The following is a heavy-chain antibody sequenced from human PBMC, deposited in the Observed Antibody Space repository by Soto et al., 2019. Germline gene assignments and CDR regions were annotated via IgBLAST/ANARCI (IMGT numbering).Heavy chain of an antibody. CDR2: IDPSDSYT. J-gene: IGHJ5*02. CDR3: ARHLELRGWFDP. CDR1: GYIFTSYW. Sequence: GESLKISCNGSGYIFTSYWISWVRQMPGKGLEWMGRIDPSDSYTNYSPSFQGHVTISADKSISTAYLQWSSLKASDTAMYYCARHLELRGWFDPWGQGTLVTVLL. V-gene: IGHV5-10-1*01. D-gene: IGHD1-7*01.